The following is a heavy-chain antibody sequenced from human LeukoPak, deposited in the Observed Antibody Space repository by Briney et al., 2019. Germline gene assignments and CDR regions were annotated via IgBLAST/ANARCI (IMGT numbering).Heavy chain of an antibody. J-gene: IGHJ4*02. CDR3: ARDPNPYYYDSSGYGVLDY. D-gene: IGHD3-22*01. Sequence: ASVKASCKASGYTFTGYYMHWVRQAPGQGLERMGWINPNSGGTNYAQKFQGRVTMTTDTSISTACMELSRLRSDDTAVYYCARDPNPYYYDSSGYGVLDYWGQGTLVTVSS. V-gene: IGHV1-2*02. CDR1: GYTFTGYY. CDR2: INPNSGGT.